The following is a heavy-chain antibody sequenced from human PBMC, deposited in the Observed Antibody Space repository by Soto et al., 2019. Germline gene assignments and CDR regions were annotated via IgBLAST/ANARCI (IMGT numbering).Heavy chain of an antibody. CDR1: GGSISSSNW. J-gene: IGHJ3*02. Sequence: SETLSLTCAVSGGSISSSNWWSWVRQPPGKGLEWIGEIYHSGSTNYNPSLKSRVTISVDKSKNRFSLKLSSVTAADTAVYYCARDTGYDFWSGYYGAFDIWGQGTMVTVSS. V-gene: IGHV4-4*02. CDR2: IYHSGST. D-gene: IGHD3-3*01. CDR3: ARDTGYDFWSGYYGAFDI.